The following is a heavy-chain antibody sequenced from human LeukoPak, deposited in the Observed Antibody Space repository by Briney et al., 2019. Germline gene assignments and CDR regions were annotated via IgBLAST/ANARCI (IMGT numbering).Heavy chain of an antibody. V-gene: IGHV1-69*02. CDR3: ARVDIVATIDELGSAFDI. CDR2: IIPILGIA. Sequence: SVKVSCKASGGTFSSYTISWVRQAPGQGLEWMGRIIPILGIANYAQKFQGRVTITADKSTNTAYMELSSLRSGDTAVYYCARVDIVATIDELGSAFDIWGQGTMVTVSP. CDR1: GGTFSSYT. J-gene: IGHJ3*02. D-gene: IGHD5-12*01.